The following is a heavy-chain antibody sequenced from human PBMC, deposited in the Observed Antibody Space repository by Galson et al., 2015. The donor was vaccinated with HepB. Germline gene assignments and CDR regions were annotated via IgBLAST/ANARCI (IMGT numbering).Heavy chain of an antibody. Sequence: SLRLSCAASGFTVSSNYMSWVRQAPGKGLEWVSVIYRRGSTYYADSVKGRFTISRDNSKNTLYLQMNSLRAEDTAVYYCARAHSSGFCSAPGGMDVWGQGTTVTVSS. D-gene: IGHD3-22*01. CDR2: IYRRGST. J-gene: IGHJ6*02. CDR1: GFTVSSNY. V-gene: IGHV3-66*03. CDR3: ARAHSSGFCSAPGGMDV.